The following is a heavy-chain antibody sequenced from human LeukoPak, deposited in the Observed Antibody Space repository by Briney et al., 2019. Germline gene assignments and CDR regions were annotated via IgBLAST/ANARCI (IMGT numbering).Heavy chain of an antibody. D-gene: IGHD2-2*01. Sequence: GGSLRLSCAASGFTFSSYARHWVRQAPGKGLEWVAVISYGGSNKYYADSVKGRFTISRDNSKNTLYLQMNSLRAEDKAVYYCARSYCSSTSCYEGYYYYYGMDVWGQGTTVTVSS. CDR2: ISYGGSNK. V-gene: IGHV3-30-3*01. CDR1: GFTFSSYA. CDR3: ARSYCSSTSCYEGYYYYYGMDV. J-gene: IGHJ6*02.